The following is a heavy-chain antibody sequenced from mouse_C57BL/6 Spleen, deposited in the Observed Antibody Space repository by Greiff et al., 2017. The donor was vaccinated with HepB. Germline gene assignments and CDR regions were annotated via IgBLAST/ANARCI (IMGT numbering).Heavy chain of an antibody. Sequence: QVTLKVSGPGILQSSQTLSLTCSFSGFSLRTSGMGVSWIRQPSGKGLEWLAHIYWDDDKRYNPSLKSRLTISKDTSRNQVFLKITSVDTADTATHYCARRVSYYYYSDSWGPGTTLTVSS. CDR2: IYWDDDK. CDR3: ARRVSYYYYSDS. J-gene: IGHJ2*01. D-gene: IGHD1-1*01. CDR1: GFSLRTSGMG. V-gene: IGHV8-12*01.